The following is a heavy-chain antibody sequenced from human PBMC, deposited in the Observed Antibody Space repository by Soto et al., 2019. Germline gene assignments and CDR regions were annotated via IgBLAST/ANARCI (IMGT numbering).Heavy chain of an antibody. V-gene: IGHV1-46*01. D-gene: IGHD3-3*02. CDR3: ARDKPFSAGY. CDR2: INPSGGGT. J-gene: IGHJ4*02. CDR1: GYTFLAFY. Sequence: QVQLVQSGTEVKKPGASVKVSCKASGYTFLAFYIHWVRQAPGQGLEWMGFINPSGGGTTYAQKFKGRLTMTRYTSTSTVYMELISLRSEDTAIYYCARDKPFSAGYWGQGTLVA.